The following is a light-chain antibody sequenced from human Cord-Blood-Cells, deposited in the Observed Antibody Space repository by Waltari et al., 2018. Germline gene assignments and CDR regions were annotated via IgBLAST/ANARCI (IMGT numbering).Light chain of an antibody. CDR2: DVS. CDR3: SSYTSSSTLWV. V-gene: IGLV2-14*03. Sequence: QSALTQPASVSGSPGQSITISCTGTSSDVGGYNYVSWYQQHPGKAPKLIIYDVSNRPSGVCNRFSGSRSGNTAALTVSGLQAEDEADYYCSSYTSSSTLWVFGGGTKRTVL. CDR1: SSDVGGYNY. J-gene: IGLJ3*02.